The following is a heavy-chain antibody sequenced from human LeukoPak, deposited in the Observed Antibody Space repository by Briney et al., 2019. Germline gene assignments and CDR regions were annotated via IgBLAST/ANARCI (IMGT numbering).Heavy chain of an antibody. CDR2: ISYDGSNK. Sequence: GGSLRLSCAASGFTFSSYAMHWVRQAPGKGLEWVAVISYDGSNKYYADSVKGRITISRDNSKNTLFLQMNSLTVEDTAVYYCAKENPVGGTNYFDYWGQGTLVTVSS. V-gene: IGHV3-30-3*01. CDR3: AKENPVGGTNYFDY. J-gene: IGHJ4*02. CDR1: GFTFSSYA. D-gene: IGHD1-26*01.